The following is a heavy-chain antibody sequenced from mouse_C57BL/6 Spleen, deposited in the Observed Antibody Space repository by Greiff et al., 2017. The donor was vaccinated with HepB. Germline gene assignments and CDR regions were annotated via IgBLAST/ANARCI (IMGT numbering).Heavy chain of an antibody. D-gene: IGHD1-1*01. CDR1: GYAFSSYW. CDR2: IYPGDGDT. Sequence: QVQLKQSGAELVKPGASVKISCKASGYAFSSYWMNWVKQRPGKGLEWIGQIYPGDGDTNYNGKFKGKATLTADKSSSTAYMQLSSLTSEDSAVYFCANYGSSYDWYFDVWGTGTTVTVSS. J-gene: IGHJ1*03. V-gene: IGHV1-80*01. CDR3: ANYGSSYDWYFDV.